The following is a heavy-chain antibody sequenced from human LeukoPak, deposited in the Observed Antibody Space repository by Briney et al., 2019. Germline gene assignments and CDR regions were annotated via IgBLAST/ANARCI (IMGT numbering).Heavy chain of an antibody. J-gene: IGHJ4*02. D-gene: IGHD2-15*01. V-gene: IGHV4-39*01. Sequence: SETLSLTCTVSGGSISSSSYYWGWIRQPPGKGLEWIGSIYYSGSTYYNPSLKSRVTISVDTSKNQFSLKLSPVTAADTAVYYCARRLRYAYCSGGSCGGIDYWGQGTLVTVSS. CDR1: GGSISSSSYY. CDR3: ARRLRYAYCSGGSCGGIDY. CDR2: IYYSGST.